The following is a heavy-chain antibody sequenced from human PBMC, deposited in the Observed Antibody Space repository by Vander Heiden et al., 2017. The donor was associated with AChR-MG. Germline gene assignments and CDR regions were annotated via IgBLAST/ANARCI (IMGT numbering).Heavy chain of an antibody. V-gene: IGHV3-21*01. CDR1: RFTLPSDS. Sequence: ELQLVASGGGLVKPGGSLSLSCAAYRFTLPSDSMNWVRQAPGKGLEWVSSISSSSSYIYYGDSVKGRFTISRDNARNSLYLQMNSLRAEDTAVYYCARDQRHCSSTSCYDWIDPWGQGTLVTVSS. J-gene: IGHJ5*02. D-gene: IGHD2-2*01. CDR3: ARDQRHCSSTSCYDWIDP. CDR2: ISSSSSYI.